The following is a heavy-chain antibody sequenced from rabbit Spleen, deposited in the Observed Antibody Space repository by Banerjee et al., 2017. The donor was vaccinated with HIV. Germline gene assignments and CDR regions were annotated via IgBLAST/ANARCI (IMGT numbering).Heavy chain of an antibody. V-gene: IGHV1S45*01. CDR2: IYTGGSGGI. CDR1: GFDFSDYYY. J-gene: IGHJ4*01. D-gene: IGHD6-1*01. CDR3: ARWDAVYGNAFNL. Sequence: QQHLEESGGGLVKPGASPTLTCTASGFDFSDYYYIYWVRQAPGKGLEWIGCIYTGGSGGIYYASWAQGRFTISKTSATTMTLQMTSLTATDTATFLCARWDAVYGNAFNLWGQGTLVTVS.